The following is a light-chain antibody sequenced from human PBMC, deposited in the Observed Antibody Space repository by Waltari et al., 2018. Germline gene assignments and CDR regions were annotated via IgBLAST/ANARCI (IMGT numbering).Light chain of an antibody. J-gene: IGKJ4*01. V-gene: IGKV2-28*01. Sequence: DIVMTQSPLSLPVTPGEPASIPCRSSQSLLHSNGYNYLDWYLQKPGQSPQLLIYLGSNRASGVPDRFSGSGSGTKFTLTISSLQPDDFATYYCQHYSSYLVTFGEGTKVEI. CDR2: LGS. CDR1: QSLLHSNGYNY. CDR3: QHYSSYLVT.